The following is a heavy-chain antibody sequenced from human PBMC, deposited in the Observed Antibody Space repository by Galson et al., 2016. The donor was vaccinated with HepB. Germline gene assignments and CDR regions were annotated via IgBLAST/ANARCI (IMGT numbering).Heavy chain of an antibody. D-gene: IGHD5-24*01. J-gene: IGHJ4*02. Sequence: SLRLSCAASGFTVSSNYMSWVRQAPGKGLEWVSIIYSGGSTYYADSVKGRFTISRENSKNTLYLQMNSLRAEDTAVYYFARAGFGGRDGDNLSYWGQGTLVTVSS. CDR3: ARAGFGGRDGDNLSY. V-gene: IGHV3-53*01. CDR2: IYSGGST. CDR1: GFTVSSNY.